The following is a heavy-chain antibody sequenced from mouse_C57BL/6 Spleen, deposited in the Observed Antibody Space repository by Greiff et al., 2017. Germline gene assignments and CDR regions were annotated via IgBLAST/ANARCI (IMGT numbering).Heavy chain of an antibody. J-gene: IGHJ1*03. CDR3: ARSGSRYWYFDV. V-gene: IGHV1-54*01. CDR1: GYAFTNYL. D-gene: IGHD3-1*01. Sequence: QVQLQQSGAELVRPGTSVKVSCKASGYAFTNYLIEWVKQRPGQGLEWIGVINPGSGGTNYNEKFKGKATLTADKSSSTAYMQHSSLTSEDSAVYFCARSGSRYWYFDVWGTGTTVTVSS. CDR2: INPGSGGT.